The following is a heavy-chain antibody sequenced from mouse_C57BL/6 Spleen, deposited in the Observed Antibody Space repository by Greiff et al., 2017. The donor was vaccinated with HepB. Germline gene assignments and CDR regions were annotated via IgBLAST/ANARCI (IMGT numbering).Heavy chain of an antibody. D-gene: IGHD3-1*01. Sequence: EVMLVESGGGLVKPGGSLKLSCAASGFTFSDYGMHWVRQAPEKGLEWVAYISSGSSTIYYADTVKGRFTISRDNAKNTLFLQMTSLRSEDTAMYYCARSGRDYYAMDYWGQGTSVTVSS. CDR3: ARSGRDYYAMDY. V-gene: IGHV5-17*01. CDR2: ISSGSSTI. J-gene: IGHJ4*01. CDR1: GFTFSDYG.